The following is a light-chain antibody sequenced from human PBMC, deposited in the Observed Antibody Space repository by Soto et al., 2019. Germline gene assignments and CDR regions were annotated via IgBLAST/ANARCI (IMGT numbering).Light chain of an antibody. J-gene: IGKJ2*01. V-gene: IGKV3-15*01. CDR3: QQGHNWPLT. Sequence: EIVMTQSPATLSVSPGERATLSCRARQSISSELAWYQQRPGQPPRLLIYGASTRATGVPDRFTGSGSGSDFTLNISGLQSEDFAVYYCQQGHNWPLTFGQGTRLEI. CDR2: GAS. CDR1: QSISSE.